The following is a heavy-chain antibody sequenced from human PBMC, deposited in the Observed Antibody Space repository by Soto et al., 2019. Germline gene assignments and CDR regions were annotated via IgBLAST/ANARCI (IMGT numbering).Heavy chain of an antibody. V-gene: IGHV1-46*01. CDR3: ARDLEYSSSSEAFDS. CDR1: GYTFTSYY. CDR2: INTSGGRT. Sequence: ASVKVSCKASGYTFTSYYMHWLRQAPGQELEGMGIINTSGGRTSYAQKFQGRVTMTRDTSTSTVYMELRSLRSEDTAVYYCARDLEYSSSSEAFDSWGQGPLVTVSS. D-gene: IGHD6-6*01. J-gene: IGHJ4*02.